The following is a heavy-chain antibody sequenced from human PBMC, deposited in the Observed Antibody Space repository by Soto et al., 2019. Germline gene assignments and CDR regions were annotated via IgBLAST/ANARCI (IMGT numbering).Heavy chain of an antibody. CDR2: INHSGST. J-gene: IGHJ6*04. CDR3: AGAIFPGHDFLAGPPGGGYSYYVRAV. D-gene: IGHD3-9*01. V-gene: IGHV4-34*01. CDR1: GGSFSGYY. Sequence: PSETLSLTCAVYGGSFSGYYWSWIRQPPGKGLEWIGEINHSGSTNYNPSLKSRVTISVDTSKNQFSLKLSSVTAADTAVYYWAGAIFPGHDFLAGPPGGGYSYYVRAVGGKGPTVPVP.